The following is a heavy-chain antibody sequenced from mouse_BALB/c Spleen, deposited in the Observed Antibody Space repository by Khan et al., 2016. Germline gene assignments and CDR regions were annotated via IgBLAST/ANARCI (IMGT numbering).Heavy chain of an antibody. J-gene: IGHJ2*01. CDR3: ASRNWDVDY. CDR2: ISYSGST. Sequence: EGQLQESGPGLVKPSQSLSLTCTVTGYSITSDYAWNWIRQFPGNKLEWMGYISYSGSTSYNPSLKSRISITRDTSKNQFFLQLNSVTTEDTATYYCASRNWDVDYWGQGTTLTVSS. D-gene: IGHD4-1*02. V-gene: IGHV3-2*02. CDR1: GYSITSDYA.